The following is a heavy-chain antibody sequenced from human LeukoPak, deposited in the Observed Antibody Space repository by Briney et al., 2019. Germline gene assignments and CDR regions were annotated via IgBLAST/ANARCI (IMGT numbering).Heavy chain of an antibody. Sequence: GGSLRLSCVASGFTFNTYWMSWVRQAPGRGLEWVSAISGSGVTTYYADSVKGRFTISRDNSKHTLYLQMNSLRAEDTAVYYCSKWKAIVLVPAARSPIDYWGQGTLVTVSS. V-gene: IGHV3-23*01. J-gene: IGHJ4*02. CDR2: ISGSGVTT. CDR1: GFTFNTYW. CDR3: SKWKAIVLVPAARSPIDY. D-gene: IGHD2-2*01.